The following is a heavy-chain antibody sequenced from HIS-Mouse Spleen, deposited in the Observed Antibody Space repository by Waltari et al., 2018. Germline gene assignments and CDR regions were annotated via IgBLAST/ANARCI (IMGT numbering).Heavy chain of an antibody. CDR3: ARTIAAAGQEYFQH. CDR1: GGSISSSSYS. CDR2: IHYSGST. Sequence: QLQLQESGPGLVKPSETLSLTCTVSGGSISSSSYSWGWIRQPPGKGLEWIGSIHYSGSTYYNPSLKSRVTISVDTSKNQFSLKLSSVTAADTAVYYCARTIAAAGQEYFQHWGQGTLVTVSS. V-gene: IGHV4-39*07. J-gene: IGHJ1*01. D-gene: IGHD6-13*01.